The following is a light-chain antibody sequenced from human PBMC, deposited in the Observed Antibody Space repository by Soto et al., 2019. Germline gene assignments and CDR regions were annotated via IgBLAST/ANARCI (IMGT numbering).Light chain of an antibody. CDR2: GIS. J-gene: IGKJ5*01. V-gene: IGKV3-15*01. Sequence: IVLTQSPAILSVSTGESATLSCMASQSVNSNYLALYQQPPGQPPRLLIYGISTRATGIPARFSGSGSGTEFSLTISSLQSEDFAVYYCQQYSKWPITFGQGTRLEIK. CDR1: QSVNSN. CDR3: QQYSKWPIT.